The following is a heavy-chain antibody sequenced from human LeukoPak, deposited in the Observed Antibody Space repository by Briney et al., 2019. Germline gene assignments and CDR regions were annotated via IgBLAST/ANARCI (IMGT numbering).Heavy chain of an antibody. Sequence: GGSLRLSCAASGFTFNNYWMSWVRQAPGKGLEWVANIKQDGSEKYYVDSVKGRFTISRDNAKNSLYLQMNSLRAEDTAVYYCARDLGALYYYGMDVWGQGTTVTVSS. CDR3: ARDLGALYYYGMDV. CDR2: IKQDGSEK. D-gene: IGHD4/OR15-4a*01. J-gene: IGHJ6*02. CDR1: GFTFNNYW. V-gene: IGHV3-7*03.